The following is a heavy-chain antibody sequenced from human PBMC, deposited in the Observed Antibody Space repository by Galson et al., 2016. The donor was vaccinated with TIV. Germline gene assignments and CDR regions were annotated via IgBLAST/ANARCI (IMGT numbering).Heavy chain of an antibody. V-gene: IGHV3-23*01. CDR1: GFNFRSYA. J-gene: IGHJ4*01. Sequence: SLRLSCAASGFNFRSYAMNWVRQAPGKGLEWVSLISGGSYSLNYADSVKGRFTISRDDAKNTLSLQMNSLRAEDTATYYCAIDPDGAYYYDSGSYYKDHWGHGTQVTVSS. D-gene: IGHD3-10*01. CDR3: AIDPDGAYYYDSGSYYKDH. CDR2: ISGGSYSL.